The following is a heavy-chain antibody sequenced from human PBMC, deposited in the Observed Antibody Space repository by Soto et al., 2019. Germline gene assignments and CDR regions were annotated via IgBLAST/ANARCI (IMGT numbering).Heavy chain of an antibody. J-gene: IGHJ3*02. V-gene: IGHV4-31*03. D-gene: IGHD2-2*01. CDR2: IYYSGTT. CDR1: CSSISGGAYY. CDR3: ARNPSHLCASTSCHAFDI. Sequence: PXETLCLTCSVSCSSISGGAYYWNWIRQHPRKGLEWIGYIYYSGTTYYNPSLGSRVSISADTSKNQFSLKLNSVTVADTAVYYCARNPSHLCASTSCHAFDIWGQGTMVTVSS.